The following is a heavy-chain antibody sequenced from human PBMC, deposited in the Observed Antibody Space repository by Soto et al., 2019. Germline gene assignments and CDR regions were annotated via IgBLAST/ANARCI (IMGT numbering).Heavy chain of an antibody. D-gene: IGHD3-22*01. J-gene: IGHJ4*02. CDR1: GFAFSDYY. CDR3: ARDLGYYDSSGYFDY. CDR2: ISSSDTII. V-gene: IGHV3-11*01. Sequence: GGSLRLSCAASGFAFSDYYMSWIRQAPGKGLEWVSYISSSDTIISYADSVKGRFTISRDNAKNSLYLQMNSLRAEDTAVYYCARDLGYYDSSGYFDYWGQGTLVTVSS.